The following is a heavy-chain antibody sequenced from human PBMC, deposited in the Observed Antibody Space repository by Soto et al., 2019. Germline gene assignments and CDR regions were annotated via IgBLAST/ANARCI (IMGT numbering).Heavy chain of an antibody. V-gene: IGHV3-23*01. CDR1: GFTFRDFA. J-gene: IGHJ4*02. CDR3: ARDLKITMMAW. D-gene: IGHD3-22*01. Sequence: GGSLRLSCAASGFTFRDFAMSWVRQAPGRGLEWVSTISALVSTEFYADSVRGRFTISRDNAKNSLYLQMNSLRDEDTAVYYCARDLKITMMAWWGQGTLVTVSS. CDR2: ISALVSTE.